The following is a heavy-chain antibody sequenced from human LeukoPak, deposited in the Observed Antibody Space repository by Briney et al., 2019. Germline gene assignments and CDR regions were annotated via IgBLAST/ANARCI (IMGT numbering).Heavy chain of an antibody. V-gene: IGHV4-4*09. CDR3: AKSYFDYSTYYSYYFNL. CDR1: GGSISGGY. D-gene: IGHD4-11*01. Sequence: SETLSLTCTVSGGSISGGYWSWIRQPPGRGLEWIGYVYTSGSTDYNPSLKSRVTISVDTSKSQFALKLSSVTAADTAVYYCAKSYFDYSTYYSYYFNLWGQGALVTVSS. J-gene: IGHJ4*02. CDR2: VYTSGST.